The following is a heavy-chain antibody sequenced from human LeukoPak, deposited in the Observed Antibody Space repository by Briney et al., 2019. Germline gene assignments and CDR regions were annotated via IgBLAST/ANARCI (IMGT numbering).Heavy chain of an antibody. CDR3: SRLHY. J-gene: IGHJ4*02. Sequence: GGSLRLSCAASGFTFSDYYMSWIRQAPGKGLEWVAFISSTGKSTYYADSVKGRFTISRDNAANSLFLQMNSLSAEDTAFYYCSRLHYWGRGTLVTVTS. V-gene: IGHV3-11*01. CDR2: ISSTGKST. CDR1: GFTFSDYY.